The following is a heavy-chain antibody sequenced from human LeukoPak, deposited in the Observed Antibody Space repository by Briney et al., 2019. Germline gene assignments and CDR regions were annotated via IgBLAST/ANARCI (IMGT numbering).Heavy chain of an antibody. CDR3: ARSTPILQYSGNYQPGAIDI. Sequence: KPSETLSLTCTVSGGSISSYYWSWIRQPPVKGLEWIGCIYSSGSTNYNPSLKSRVTISVDTAKNQFSLKLSSVTAADTAVYYCARSTPILQYSGNYQPGAIDIWGQGTMVTVSS. V-gene: IGHV4-59*01. CDR2: IYSSGST. CDR1: GGSISSYY. J-gene: IGHJ3*02. D-gene: IGHD1-26*01.